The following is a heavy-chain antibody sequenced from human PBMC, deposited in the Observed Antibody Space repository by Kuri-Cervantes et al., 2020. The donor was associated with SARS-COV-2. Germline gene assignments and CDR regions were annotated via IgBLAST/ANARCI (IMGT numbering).Heavy chain of an antibody. CDR3: ARGVPVRGSIPVGAGTFDY. CDR1: GGSISSYY. CDR2: IYTSGST. D-gene: IGHD3-16*01. V-gene: IGHV4-4*07. Sequence: SETLSLTCTVSGGSISSYYWSWIRQPAGKGLEWIGRIYTSGSTNYNPSLKSRVTMSVDTSKNQFSLKLSSVTAADTAVYYCARGVPVRGSIPVGAGTFDYWGQGTLVTSPQ. J-gene: IGHJ4*02.